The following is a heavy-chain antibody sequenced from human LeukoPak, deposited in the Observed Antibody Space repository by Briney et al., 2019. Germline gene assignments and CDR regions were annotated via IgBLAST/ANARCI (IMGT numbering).Heavy chain of an antibody. CDR3: ARGPYSSGWSQGRNFDY. Sequence: SETLSLTCTVSGGSIRSSYYYWGWIRQPPGKGLEWIGSIYDSGSTYYNPSLKSRVTISVDTSKNQFSLKLSSVTAADTAVYYCARGPYSSGWSQGRNFDYWGQGTLVTVSS. CDR2: IYDSGST. V-gene: IGHV4-39*07. D-gene: IGHD6-19*01. J-gene: IGHJ4*02. CDR1: GGSIRSSYYY.